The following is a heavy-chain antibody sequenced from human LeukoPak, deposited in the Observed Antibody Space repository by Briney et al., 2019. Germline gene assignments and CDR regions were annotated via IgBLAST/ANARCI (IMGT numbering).Heavy chain of an antibody. CDR2: ISGSGGST. CDR3: ARVVAGPFGY. D-gene: IGHD6-19*01. Sequence: GGSLRLSCAASEFTVSSNYMSWVRQAPGKGLEWASAISGSGGSTYYADSVKGRFTISRDNSKNTLYLQMNSLRAEDTAVYYCARVVAGPFGYWGQGTLVTVSS. J-gene: IGHJ4*02. V-gene: IGHV3-66*01. CDR1: EFTVSSNY.